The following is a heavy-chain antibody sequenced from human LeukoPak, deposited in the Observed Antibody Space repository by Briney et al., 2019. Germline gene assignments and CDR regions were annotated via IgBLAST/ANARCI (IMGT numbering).Heavy chain of an antibody. CDR3: ARWDSNYGFDP. D-gene: IGHD4-11*01. CDR2: INPNSGST. V-gene: IGHV1-2*02. Sequence: ASVKVSCKSSGNTFIDYYMHWVRQAPGQGLEWMGWINPNSGSTGYAQKFQGRVTMTRDTSISTAYMELSRLRSDDTAVYFCARWDSNYGFDPWGQGTLVTVSS. CDR1: GNTFIDYY. J-gene: IGHJ5*02.